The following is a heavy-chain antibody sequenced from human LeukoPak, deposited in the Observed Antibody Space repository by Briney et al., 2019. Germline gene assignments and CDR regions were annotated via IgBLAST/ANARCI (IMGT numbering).Heavy chain of an antibody. CDR3: AKDLRIRAGVPDY. V-gene: IGHV3-23*01. J-gene: IGHJ4*02. CDR2: ISGGGDIT. CDR1: GFTFSDYY. Sequence: GGSLRLSCAASGFTFSDYYMSWIRQAPGKGLEWVSAISGGGDITYYADSVEGRFTISRDNSKNTLYLRMSSLRAEDTAVYYCAKDLRIRAGVPDYWGQGILVTVSS. D-gene: IGHD2-8*01.